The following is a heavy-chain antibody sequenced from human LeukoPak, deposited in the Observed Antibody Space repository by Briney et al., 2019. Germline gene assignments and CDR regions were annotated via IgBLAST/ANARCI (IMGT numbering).Heavy chain of an antibody. CDR3: ATGKRHYDILTGYMSPGPDY. CDR2: IYYSGGT. V-gene: IGHV4-39*01. Sequence: SETLSLTCTVSSGSINSVSYYWGWIRQPPGKGLEWIGSIYYSGGTYFNPSLKSRVTISVDTSKDQFSLKLSSVTAADTAVYYCATGKRHYDILTGYMSPGPDYWGQGTLVTVSS. CDR1: SGSINSVSYY. J-gene: IGHJ4*02. D-gene: IGHD3-9*01.